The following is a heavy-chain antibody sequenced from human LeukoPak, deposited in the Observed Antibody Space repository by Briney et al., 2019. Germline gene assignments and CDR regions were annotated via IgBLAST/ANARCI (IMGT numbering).Heavy chain of an antibody. J-gene: IGHJ3*01. V-gene: IGHV4-30-2*01. CDR1: AASISGGSYA. CDR3: ARAPRHNSGSSYTFDAFDV. Sequence: PSETQSPTRSVPAASISGGSYAWTWIRQPPGKGLEWIGYLYPSGRTFYHPSLQSRVTISVDRSKNQFYLRLNSVTAADTAVFYCARAPRHNSGSSYTFDAFDVWGQGTVVTVSS. CDR2: LYPSGRT. D-gene: IGHD3-10*01.